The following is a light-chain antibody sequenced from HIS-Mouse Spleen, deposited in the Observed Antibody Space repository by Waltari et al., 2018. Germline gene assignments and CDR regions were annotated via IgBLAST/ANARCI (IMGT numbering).Light chain of an antibody. CDR1: QSISSW. V-gene: IGKV1-5*03. J-gene: IGKJ1*01. Sequence: DIQMTPCTSTLSASVGDSITITCRASQSISSWLAWYQQKPGKAPKLLIYTASSLESGVPSRFSGSGSGTEFTLTISSLQPDDFATYYCQQYNSYSWTFGQGTKVEIK. CDR3: QQYNSYSWT. CDR2: TAS.